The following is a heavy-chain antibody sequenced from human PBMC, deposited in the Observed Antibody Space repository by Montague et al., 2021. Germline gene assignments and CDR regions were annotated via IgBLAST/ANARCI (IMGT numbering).Heavy chain of an antibody. CDR3: ARGWQKRFDP. CDR1: GDSVSSNDAT. Sequence: CAISGDSVSSNDATWNWIRQSPSRGLEWLGRTYYFSKRYNESAISVKSRITVNPDTSKNPFSLLLNSVTPEDTAVYYCARGWQKRFDPWGQGTLVTVSS. CDR2: TYYFSKRYN. V-gene: IGHV6-1*01. J-gene: IGHJ5*02. D-gene: IGHD5-24*01.